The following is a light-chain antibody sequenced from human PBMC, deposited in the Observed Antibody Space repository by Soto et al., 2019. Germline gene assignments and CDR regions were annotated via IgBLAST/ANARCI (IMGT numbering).Light chain of an antibody. V-gene: IGLV2-14*01. Sequence: QSVLAQPASVSGSPGQSTIISCTGTSSDVGGYNYASWYQQHPGKAPKFLIYEVDNRASGVSDRFSGSKSGNTASLTISGLQAEDEADYYCSSYTSSNTLVFGTGTKVTVL. CDR1: SSDVGGYNY. CDR3: SSYTSSNTLV. J-gene: IGLJ1*01. CDR2: EVD.